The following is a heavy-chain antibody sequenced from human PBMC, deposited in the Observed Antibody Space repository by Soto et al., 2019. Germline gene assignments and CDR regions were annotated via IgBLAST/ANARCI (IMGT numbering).Heavy chain of an antibody. V-gene: IGHV4-30-2*01. CDR2: INHLETT. CDR3: ARGGGSDSFDY. Sequence: PSETLSLTCTVSGASITIGGYSWSWIRQTPGKGMEWIGYINHLETTFYNPSFESRLTLSIDRAKNQFSLKLHSMSAADRAVYFCARGGGSDSFDYWGQGILVPLSP. CDR1: GASITIGGYS. J-gene: IGHJ4*02. D-gene: IGHD1-26*01.